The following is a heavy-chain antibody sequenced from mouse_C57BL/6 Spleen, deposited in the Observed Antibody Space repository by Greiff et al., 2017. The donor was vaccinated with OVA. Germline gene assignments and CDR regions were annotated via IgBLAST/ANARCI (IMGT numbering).Heavy chain of an antibody. CDR3: ARLDDVPMDY. V-gene: IGHV1-81*01. J-gene: IGHJ4*01. CDR2: IYPRSGNT. CDR1: GYTFTSYG. Sequence: LQESGAELARPGASVKLSCKASGYTFTSYGISWVKQRTGQGLEWIGEIYPRSGNTYYNEKFKGKATLTADKSSSTAYMELRSLTSEDSAVYFCARLDDVPMDYWGQGTSVTVSS. D-gene: IGHD2-3*01.